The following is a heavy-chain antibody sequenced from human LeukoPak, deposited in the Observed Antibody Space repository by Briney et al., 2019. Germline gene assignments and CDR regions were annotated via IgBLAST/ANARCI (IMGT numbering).Heavy chain of an antibody. V-gene: IGHV4-59*01. J-gene: IGHJ5*02. CDR1: GGSISSYY. CDR2: IYYSGST. CDR3: ARDYPFDP. Sequence: SETLSLTCTVSGGSISSYYWSWIRQPPGKGLEWIGYIYYSGSTNYNPSLKSRVTISVDTSKNQFSLKLSSVTAADTAVYYCARDYPFDPWGQGTLVTASS.